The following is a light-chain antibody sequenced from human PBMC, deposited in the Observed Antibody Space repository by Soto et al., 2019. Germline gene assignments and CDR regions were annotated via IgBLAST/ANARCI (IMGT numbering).Light chain of an antibody. CDR1: SSNVGGYNY. V-gene: IGLV2-14*01. J-gene: IGLJ1*01. CDR2: DVS. Sequence: QSALTQPASVSGSPGQSITISCTGTSSNVGGYNYVSWYQQHPGKAPKLMISDVSNRPSGVANRFSGSKSGNTASLTISGLQADDEDDYYCSSYTSSSSTYVFGTGTKLTVL. CDR3: SSYTSSSSTYV.